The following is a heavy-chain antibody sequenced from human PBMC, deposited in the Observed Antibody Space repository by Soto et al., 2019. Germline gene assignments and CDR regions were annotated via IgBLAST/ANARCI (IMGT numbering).Heavy chain of an antibody. CDR3: AHRVLRSVFGLVTTPAIYFDV. D-gene: IGHD3-3*01. V-gene: IGHV2-5*02. Sequence: QITLNESGPTVVRPTETLTLTCRFSGFSLTTSGVGVGWIRQSPGKAPEWLALIYWDDDKRYSASLKSRLNITNDTSKNQVVLTVSDLDPTDTATYYCAHRVLRSVFGLVTTPAIYFDVWGQGTPVAVSS. CDR1: GFSLTTSGVG. CDR2: IYWDDDK. J-gene: IGHJ4*02.